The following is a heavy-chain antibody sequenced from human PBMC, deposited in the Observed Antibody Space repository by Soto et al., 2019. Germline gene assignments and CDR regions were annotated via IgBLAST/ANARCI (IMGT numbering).Heavy chain of an antibody. CDR3: ARAGDYGGNFDY. D-gene: IGHD4-17*01. J-gene: IGHJ4*02. CDR2: IDHSGST. Sequence: QVQLQESGPGLVKPSQTLSLTCTVSGGSISSGGYYWSWIRQHPGKGLEWIGYIDHSGSTYYNPSFKSRVTISIDTSKNQFSLKLSYVTVADTAVYYCARAGDYGGNFDYWGQVTLVTVSS. CDR1: GGSISSGGYY. V-gene: IGHV4-31*03.